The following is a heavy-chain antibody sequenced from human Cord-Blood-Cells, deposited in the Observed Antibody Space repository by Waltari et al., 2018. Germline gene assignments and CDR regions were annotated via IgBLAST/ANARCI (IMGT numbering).Heavy chain of an antibody. CDR2: MNPNSEGR. D-gene: IGHD3-22*01. V-gene: IGHV1-2*02. Sequence: QVQLVQSGAEVTKPGASVKVSCKASGCTFTGYYMHWLRQAPGQGLGWRGGMNPNSEGRNYAQRLQGKVTMTRDTSISTAYMELSRLRADDRAVYYCASYDRYFERWGRGTLVTVSS. CDR3: ASYDRYFER. J-gene: IGHJ2*01. CDR1: GCTFTGYY.